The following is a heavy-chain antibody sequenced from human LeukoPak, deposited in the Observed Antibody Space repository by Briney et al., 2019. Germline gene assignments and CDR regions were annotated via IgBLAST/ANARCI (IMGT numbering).Heavy chain of an antibody. V-gene: IGHV1-69*04. J-gene: IGHJ5*02. CDR1: GGTFSSYA. D-gene: IGHD2-15*01. CDR2: IIPILGIA. CDR3: ATAAVVVVAATFTPTYWFDP. Sequence: ASVKVSCKASGGTFSSYAISWVRQAPGQGLEWMGRIIPILGIANYAQKFQGRVTITADKSTSTAYMELSSLRSEDTAVYYCATAAVVVVAATFTPTYWFDPWGQGTLVTVSS.